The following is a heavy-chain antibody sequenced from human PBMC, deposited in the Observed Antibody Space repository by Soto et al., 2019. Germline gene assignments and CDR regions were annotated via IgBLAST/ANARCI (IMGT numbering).Heavy chain of an antibody. CDR1: GGSISSSSYY. J-gene: IGHJ6*02. D-gene: IGHD3-22*01. CDR2: IYYSGST. Sequence: SETLSLTCTVSGGSISSSSYYWGWIRQPPGKGLEWIGSIYYSGSTYYNPSLKSRVTISVDTSKNQFSLKLSSVTAADTAVYYCARLTTIVFYYGMYVCGQGTTVPVSS. CDR3: ARLTTIVFYYGMYV. V-gene: IGHV4-39*01.